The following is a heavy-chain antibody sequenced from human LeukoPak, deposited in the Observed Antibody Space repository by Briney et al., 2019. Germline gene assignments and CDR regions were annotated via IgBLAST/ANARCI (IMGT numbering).Heavy chain of an antibody. CDR3: AKDDNYGSGTRGVDY. D-gene: IGHD3-10*01. J-gene: IGHJ4*02. V-gene: IGHV3-43D*03. Sequence: GGSLRLSCAASGFTFDDYAMHWVRQAPGKGLEWVSLISWDGGSTYYADSVKGRFTISRDNSKNSLYLQMNSLRAEDTALYYCAKDDNYGSGTRGVDYWGQGTLVTVSS. CDR2: ISWDGGST. CDR1: GFTFDDYA.